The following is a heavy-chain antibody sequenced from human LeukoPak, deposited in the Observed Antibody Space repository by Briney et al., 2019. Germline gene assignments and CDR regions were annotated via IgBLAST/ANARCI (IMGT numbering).Heavy chain of an antibody. CDR2: IRYDGSNK. CDR1: GFTFSSYG. J-gene: IGHJ4*02. V-gene: IGHV3-30*02. D-gene: IGHD3-22*01. CDR3: AIHPLYYSDSSGYPDY. Sequence: PGGSLRLSCAASGFTFSSYGMHWVRQAPGKGLEWVAFIRYDGSNKYYADSVKGRFTISRDNSKNTLYLQMNSLRAEDTAVYYCAIHPLYYSDSSGYPDYWGQGTLVTVSS.